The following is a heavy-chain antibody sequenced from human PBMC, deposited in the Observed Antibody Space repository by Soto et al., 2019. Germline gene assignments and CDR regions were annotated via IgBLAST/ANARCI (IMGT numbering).Heavy chain of an antibody. J-gene: IGHJ4*02. Sequence: EVQLVESGGGLVKPGGSLRLSCAASGFTFSSYSMNWVRQAPGKGLERVSSISSSSSYIYYADSVKGRLTISTDNAKNSLYLQMNSLRAEDTAVYYCARDHYDSSGYLASLGYWGQGTLVTVSS. CDR1: GFTFSSYS. CDR2: ISSSSSYI. CDR3: ARDHYDSSGYLASLGY. V-gene: IGHV3-21*01. D-gene: IGHD3-22*01.